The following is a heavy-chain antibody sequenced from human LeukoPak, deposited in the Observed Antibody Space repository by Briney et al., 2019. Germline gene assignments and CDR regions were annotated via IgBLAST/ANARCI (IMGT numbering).Heavy chain of an antibody. D-gene: IGHD1-26*01. Sequence: PGGSLRLSCAASGFTFSSYGMRWVRQAPGKGLEWVAVISYDGSNKYYADSVKGRFTISRDNSENTLNLQMNSLRADDTAVYSCARDLITGAPDYFDYWGQGTLVTVSS. CDR1: GFTFSSYG. J-gene: IGHJ4*02. CDR3: ARDLITGAPDYFDY. CDR2: ISYDGSNK. V-gene: IGHV3-30*03.